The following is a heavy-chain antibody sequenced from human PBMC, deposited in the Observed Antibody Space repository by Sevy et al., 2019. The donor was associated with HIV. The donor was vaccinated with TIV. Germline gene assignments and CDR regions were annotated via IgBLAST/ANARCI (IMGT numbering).Heavy chain of an antibody. CDR3: ARRYFDL. CDR1: GFTFSSFW. J-gene: IGHJ4*02. CDR2: IRQDGSEM. Sequence: GGSLRLSCKASGFTFSSFWMQWVRQAPGKGLEWVANIRQDGSEMYYVGSVKGRYTISRDNAKNALYLQMDGLRAEDTAVYYWARRYFDLWGQGTLVTVSS. V-gene: IGHV3-7*03.